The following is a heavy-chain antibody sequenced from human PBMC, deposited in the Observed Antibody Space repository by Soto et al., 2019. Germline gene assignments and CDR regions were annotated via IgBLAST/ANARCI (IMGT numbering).Heavy chain of an antibody. CDR1: GGSITSSY. D-gene: IGHD3-9*01. CDR3: ARGLRYFDW. Sequence: QVQLQESGPGLVKPSETLSLTCTVSGGSITSSYWSWIRQPPGKGREWIGYIYYSGSTNYNPSLKSRVTISVDTSKNQFSMNLSSVTAADTAVYFCARGLRYFDWWGQGTLVTVSS. V-gene: IGHV4-59*01. J-gene: IGHJ4*02. CDR2: IYYSGST.